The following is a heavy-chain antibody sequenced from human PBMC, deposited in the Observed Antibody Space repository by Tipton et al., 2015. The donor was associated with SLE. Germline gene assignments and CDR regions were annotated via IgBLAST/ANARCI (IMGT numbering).Heavy chain of an antibody. CDR3: ARESPTIAAAAFDY. CDR2: IFDSGAT. J-gene: IGHJ4*02. D-gene: IGHD6-13*01. Sequence: TLSLTCIVSGDSISSDYWNWIRQPPGKGLEWIGYIFDSGATKYNPSLQSRVTISVDTSKNQFSLKVRSVTAADTAVYYCARESPTIAAAAFDYWGQGTLVTVSS. V-gene: IGHV4-59*01. CDR1: GDSISSDY.